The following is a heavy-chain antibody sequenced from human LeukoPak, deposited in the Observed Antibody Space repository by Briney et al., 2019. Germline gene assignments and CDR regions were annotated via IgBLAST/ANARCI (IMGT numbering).Heavy chain of an antibody. CDR3: ARHLNYYFDY. CDR1: GFTLRSYA. J-gene: IGHJ4*02. V-gene: IGHV3-23*01. D-gene: IGHD3-10*01. Sequence: GGSLGLSCAASGFTLRSYAMSWVRQAPGKGLEWVASMSGSGGSTYYADSVKGRFTISRDNSKNTLYLQMNSLRAEDTAVYYCARHLNYYFDYWGQGTLVTVSS. CDR2: MSGSGGST.